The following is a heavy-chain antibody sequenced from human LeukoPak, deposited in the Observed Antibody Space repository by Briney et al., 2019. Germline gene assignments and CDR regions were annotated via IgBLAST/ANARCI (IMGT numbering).Heavy chain of an antibody. CDR3: ARDPPGLEVAGYDY. V-gene: IGHV3-7*01. CDR2: MNQDGSEK. D-gene: IGHD6-19*01. J-gene: IGHJ4*02. Sequence: GGSLRLSCAVSGFNFSTYWMSWVRQAPGKGLEGVANMNQDGSEKYYVDSLKGRFTISRDNAKNSLYLQMNSLRAEDTAVYYCARDPPGLEVAGYDYWDQGTLVTVSS. CDR1: GFNFSTYW.